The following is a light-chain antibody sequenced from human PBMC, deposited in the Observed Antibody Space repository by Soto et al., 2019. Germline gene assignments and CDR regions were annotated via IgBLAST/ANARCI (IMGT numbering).Light chain of an antibody. CDR1: QGISRS. J-gene: IGKJ5*01. CDR3: QQRYNWPVT. V-gene: IGKV1D-12*01. CDR2: AAS. Sequence: DIQMTQSPSSVSASVGDRVTISCQASQGISRSLAWYQQKPGKAPKLLIYAASSLQSGVPSRFSGSGFGTDFTLTISSLQPEDFSVYYCQQRYNWPVTFGQGTRLEIK.